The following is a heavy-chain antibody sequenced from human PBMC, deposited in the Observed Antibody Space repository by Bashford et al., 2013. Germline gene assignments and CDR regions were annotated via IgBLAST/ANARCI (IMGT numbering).Heavy chain of an antibody. CDR3: ARDSLRFLEWLFGGNWFDP. Sequence: WVRQASGQGLEWMGWISAYNGNTNYAQKLQGRVTMTTDTSTSTAYMELRSLRSDDTAVYYCARDSLRFLEWLFGGNWFDPWGQGTLVTVSS. J-gene: IGHJ5*02. D-gene: IGHD3-3*01. V-gene: IGHV1-18*01. CDR2: ISAYNGNT.